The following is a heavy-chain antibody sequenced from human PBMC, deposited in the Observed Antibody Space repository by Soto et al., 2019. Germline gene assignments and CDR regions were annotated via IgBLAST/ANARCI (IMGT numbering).Heavy chain of an antibody. CDR2: IIPIFGTA. J-gene: IGHJ6*02. Sequence: SVKRDCKASGGPFSSYAISWVRQAPGQGLEWMGGIIPIFGTANYAQKFQGRVTITADKSTSTAYMELSSLRSEDTAVYYCACRPHPMRERFIADTRHHYYYYGMDVWGQGTTVTVSS. V-gene: IGHV1-69*06. CDR1: GGPFSSYA. CDR3: ACRPHPMRERFIADTRHHYYYYGMDV. D-gene: IGHD6-13*01.